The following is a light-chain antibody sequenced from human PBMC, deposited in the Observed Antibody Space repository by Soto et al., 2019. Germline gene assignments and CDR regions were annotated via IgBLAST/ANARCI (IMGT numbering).Light chain of an antibody. Sequence: DIQMTQSPSSLSASVGDRVTITCRASQSISSYLNWYQQKPGKAPKLLIYAASSLQSGVPSRFSGSGSGTDFTLTISRLQPEDFATYYGQQSYSTPQWTFGQWTKVDI. J-gene: IGKJ1*01. V-gene: IGKV1-39*01. CDR2: AAS. CDR3: QQSYSTPQWT. CDR1: QSISSY.